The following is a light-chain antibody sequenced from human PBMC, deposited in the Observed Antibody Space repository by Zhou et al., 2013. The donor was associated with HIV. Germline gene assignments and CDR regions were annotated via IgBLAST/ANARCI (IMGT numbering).Light chain of an antibody. J-gene: IGKJ1*01. CDR2: DVS. Sequence: DIQMTQSPSSVSASVGDRLTITCQASQDISNYLNWYQQKPGKAPKLLIYDVSNLETGVPSRFSGSGSGTDFTLTISSLQPEDFATYYCLQDYTYPRTFGQGTKVEIK. V-gene: IGKV1-33*01. CDR1: QDISNY. CDR3: LQDYTYPRT.